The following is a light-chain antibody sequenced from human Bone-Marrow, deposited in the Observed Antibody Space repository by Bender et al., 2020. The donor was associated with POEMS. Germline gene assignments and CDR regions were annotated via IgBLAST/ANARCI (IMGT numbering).Light chain of an antibody. CDR2: QVN. Sequence: SALTQPASVAGSPGQSITISCTGTTNDVGGYSLVSWYQIHPGRAPTLLLYQVNKRPSGISNRFSGSKSGNTASLTISRLQPGDESEYYCCSYAGRYSYVFGGGTTVTVL. V-gene: IGLV2-23*02. CDR3: CSYAGRYSYV. CDR1: TNDVGGYSL. J-gene: IGLJ1*01.